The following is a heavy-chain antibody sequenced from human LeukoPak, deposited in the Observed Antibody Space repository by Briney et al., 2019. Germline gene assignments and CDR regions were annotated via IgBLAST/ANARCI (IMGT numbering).Heavy chain of an antibody. CDR2: SYTSGTT. V-gene: IGHV4-4*07. J-gene: IGHJ4*02. CDR1: AGSFSNYF. D-gene: IGHD3-10*01. Sequence: SETLSLTCTVSAGSFSNYFWSWIRHPAGKGLEWMGRSYTSGTTNYSPSLKSRVTMSVDTSTNQFSLKLTSVTAADTAVYYCASENGSGRRGLDFWGQGTLVTVSS. CDR3: ASENGSGRRGLDF.